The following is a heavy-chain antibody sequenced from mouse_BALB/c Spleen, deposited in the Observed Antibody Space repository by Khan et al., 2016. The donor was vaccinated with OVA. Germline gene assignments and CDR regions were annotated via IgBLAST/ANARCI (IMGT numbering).Heavy chain of an antibody. CDR1: GFSLTSYG. CDR3: AKWATANYYAMDY. D-gene: IGHD1-2*01. CDR2: IWGDGST. Sequence: QVQLKESGPGLVAPSQSLSITCTVSGFSLTSYGVNWVRQPPGKGLEWLGVIWGDGSTNYHSTLMSRLSISKDNSQSQVFLKLSSLQTDDTATYFCAKWATANYYAMDYWGQGTSVTVSS. J-gene: IGHJ4*01. V-gene: IGHV2-3*01.